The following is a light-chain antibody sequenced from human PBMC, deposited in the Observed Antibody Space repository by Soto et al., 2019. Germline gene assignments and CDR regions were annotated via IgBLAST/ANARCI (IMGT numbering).Light chain of an antibody. CDR3: QRHNSAPPVS. CDR2: AAS. CDR1: QGISNY. V-gene: IGKV1-27*01. J-gene: IGKJ3*01. Sequence: DIPMTQSPSSLSASVGDRVTITCRASQGISNYLAWYQQKPGKAPQLLIYAASTLQSGVPSRFSGSGSGTDFTLTISSLQPEDVATYYCQRHNSAPPVSFGPGTKVDLK.